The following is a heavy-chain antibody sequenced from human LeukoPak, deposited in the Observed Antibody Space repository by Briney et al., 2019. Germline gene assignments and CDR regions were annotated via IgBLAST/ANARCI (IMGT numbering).Heavy chain of an antibody. CDR3: ARPTYCGSNCYFNFDY. CDR1: GYTFATYF. D-gene: IGHD2-21*02. J-gene: IGHJ4*02. Sequence: GASVKVSCKTSGYTFATYFMHWVRQAPGQGLEWMGYIKPNSGVTNYAQKFRGRATMTWDTSISTAYIELSGLTSDDTAIYYCARPTYCGSNCYFNFDYWGQGTLVTVSS. CDR2: IKPNSGVT. V-gene: IGHV1-2*02.